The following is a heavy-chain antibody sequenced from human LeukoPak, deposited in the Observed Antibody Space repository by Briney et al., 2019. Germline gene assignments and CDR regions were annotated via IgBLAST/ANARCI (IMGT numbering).Heavy chain of an antibody. D-gene: IGHD6-13*01. CDR2: ISYDGSSK. Sequence: PGGSLRLSCAASGFTFSSYAMHWVRQAPGKGLEWVAVISYDGSSKYYADSVKGRFTISRDNSKNTLYLQMNSLRAEDTAVYYCARDQGPYSSSTFFDYWGQGTLVTVSS. CDR3: ARDQGPYSSSTFFDY. CDR1: GFTFSSYA. J-gene: IGHJ4*02. V-gene: IGHV3-30*04.